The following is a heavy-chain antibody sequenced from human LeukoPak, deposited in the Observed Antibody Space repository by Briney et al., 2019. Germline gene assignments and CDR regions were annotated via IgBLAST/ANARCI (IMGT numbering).Heavy chain of an antibody. CDR1: GGSISSYY. D-gene: IGHD1-14*01. J-gene: IGHJ5*02. CDR2: IYYSGST. CDR3: ARVDGVTGRNPDWFDP. Sequence: PSETLSPTCTVSGGSISSYYWSWIRQPPGKGLEWIGYIYYSGSTNYNPSLKSRVTISVDTSKNQFSLKLSSVTAADTAVYYCARVDGVTGRNPDWFDPWGQGTLVTVSS. V-gene: IGHV4-59*01.